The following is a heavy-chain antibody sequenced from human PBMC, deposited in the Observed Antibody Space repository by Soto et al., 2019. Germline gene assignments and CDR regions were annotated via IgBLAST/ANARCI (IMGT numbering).Heavy chain of an antibody. CDR1: GYTFTSYG. CDR3: ASSAYHWYYFDY. Sequence: ASVKVSCKASGYTFTSYGISCVRQAPGQGLEWMGWISAYNGNTNYAQKLQGRVTMTTDTSTSTAYMELRSLRSDDTSVYYCASSAYHWYYFDYWGQGTLVTVSS. D-gene: IGHD2-2*01. V-gene: IGHV1-18*01. CDR2: ISAYNGNT. J-gene: IGHJ4*02.